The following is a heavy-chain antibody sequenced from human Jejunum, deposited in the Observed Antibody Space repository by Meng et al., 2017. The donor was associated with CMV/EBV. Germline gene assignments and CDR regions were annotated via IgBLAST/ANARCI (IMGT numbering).Heavy chain of an antibody. D-gene: IGHD5-12*01. V-gene: IGHV3-48*03. CDR3: ARSKVAMGFDQ. CDR1: GYSIGDCE. J-gene: IGHJ5*02. CDR2: NTRSGGHQ. Sequence: VGSGYSIGDCEMNWVRRDRGEGVGWVSLNTRSGGHQNHADSMKGQYSISRDNAKNSVYQQMNGVRVEDTAIYYCARSKVAMGFDQWGQGTLVTVSS.